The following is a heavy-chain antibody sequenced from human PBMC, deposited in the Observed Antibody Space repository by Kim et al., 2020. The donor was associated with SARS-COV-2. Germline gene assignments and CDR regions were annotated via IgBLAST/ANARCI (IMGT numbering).Heavy chain of an antibody. J-gene: IGHJ4*02. D-gene: IGHD1-1*01. CDR3: ARDLEGFDY. V-gene: IGHV1-46*01. CDR1: GYGFTNNY. CDR2: IYPNGGAT. Sequence: ASVKVSCKTSGYGFTNNYLHWVRLAPGQGLEWMGMIYPNGGATTYAQKFQGRVTMTRDTSTSTAYMELSSLRSDDTAMYYCARDLEGFDYWGQGALVTVSS.